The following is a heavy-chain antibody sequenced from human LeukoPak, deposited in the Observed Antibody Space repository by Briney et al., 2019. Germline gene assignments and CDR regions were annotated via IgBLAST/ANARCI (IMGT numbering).Heavy chain of an antibody. D-gene: IGHD6-13*01. Sequence: PGGSLRLSCAASGFTFSSYGMHWARQAPGKGLEWGSAISGSGGSTSYADSVKGRFPISRDNSKNTLYLQMNSLRAEDTAVYYCAKDPGLGAADDYWGQGTLVTVSS. J-gene: IGHJ4*02. CDR1: GFTFSSYG. CDR3: AKDPGLGAADDY. CDR2: ISGSGGST. V-gene: IGHV3-23*01.